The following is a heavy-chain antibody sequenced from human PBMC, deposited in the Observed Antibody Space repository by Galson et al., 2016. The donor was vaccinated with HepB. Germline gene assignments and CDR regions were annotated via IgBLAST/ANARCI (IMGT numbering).Heavy chain of an antibody. CDR2: IYSGGST. D-gene: IGHD3-10*01. V-gene: IGHV3-66*01. CDR1: GFTVSSNY. J-gene: IGHJ6*02. CDR3: ARDVYYYGSGPDFSYGMDV. Sequence: SLRLSCAASGFTVSSNYMSWVRQAPGKGLEWVSVIYSGGSTYYANSVRGRFTISRDNSKNTQDLQMNSLRAEDTSVYYCARDVYYYGSGPDFSYGMDVWGQGTTVTVSS.